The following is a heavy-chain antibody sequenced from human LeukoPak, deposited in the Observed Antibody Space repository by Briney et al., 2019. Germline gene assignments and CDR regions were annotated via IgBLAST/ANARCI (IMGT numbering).Heavy chain of an antibody. V-gene: IGHV1-46*01. Sequence: ASVKVSCKASGYTFTSYYMHWVRQAPGQGLEWMGIIDPSGGSTSYAQKFQGRVTMTRDMSTSTVYMELSSLRAEDTAVYYCATISSSRRPVQKALDYWGQGTLVTVSS. D-gene: IGHD6-13*01. CDR3: ATISSSRRPVQKALDY. CDR1: GYTFTSYY. J-gene: IGHJ4*02. CDR2: IDPSGGST.